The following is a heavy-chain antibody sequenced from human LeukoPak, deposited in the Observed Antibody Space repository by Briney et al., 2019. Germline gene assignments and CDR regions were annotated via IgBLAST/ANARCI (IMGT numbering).Heavy chain of an antibody. CDR3: ARGKADYDDAFDI. J-gene: IGHJ3*02. V-gene: IGHV4-34*01. CDR1: GGSFTGYY. D-gene: IGHD3-22*01. Sequence: SETLSLTCAVYGGSFTGYYWSWIRQPPGKGLEWIGEINHSGSTNYNPSLKSRVTISVDTSKNQISLKLNSVTAADTAVYYCARGKADYDDAFDIWGQGTMVTVSP. CDR2: INHSGST.